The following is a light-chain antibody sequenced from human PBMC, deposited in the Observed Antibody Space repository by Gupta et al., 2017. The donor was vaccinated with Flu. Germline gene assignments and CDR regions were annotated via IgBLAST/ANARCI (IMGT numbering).Light chain of an antibody. CDR1: QSISSN. Sequence: EIVLTQSPATLSLSPGERATLSCRASQSISSNLAWYQQRSGQAPRLLIYDASTRATGIPDRFSGSGSGTDFTLTISRLEPEDFAVYYCQQRDNWPSFTSGPGTKVDI. V-gene: IGKV3-11*01. CDR3: QQRDNWPSFT. J-gene: IGKJ3*01. CDR2: DAS.